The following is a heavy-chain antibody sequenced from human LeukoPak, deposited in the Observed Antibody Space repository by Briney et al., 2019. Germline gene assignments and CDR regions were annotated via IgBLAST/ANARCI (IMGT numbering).Heavy chain of an antibody. J-gene: IGHJ4*02. CDR3: ARPRMESTSSRYFDV. Sequence: PGGSLRLSCAASGFTFSNYGMHWVRQAPGKGLEWLAVISYDGKTKFYADSVQGRFTISRDNSKNTLYLQMDSLRDEDTAIYSCARPRMESTSSRYFDVWGQGIVVTVSS. CDR2: ISYDGKTK. D-gene: IGHD6-6*01. V-gene: IGHV3-30*03. CDR1: GFTFSNYG.